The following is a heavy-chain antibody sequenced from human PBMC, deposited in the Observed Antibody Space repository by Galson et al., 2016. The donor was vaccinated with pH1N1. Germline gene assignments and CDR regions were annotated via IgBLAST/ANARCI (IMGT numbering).Heavy chain of an antibody. CDR3: ARRYYFDY. CDR2: IDPSDGTT. V-gene: IGHV1-46*01. Sequence: VKVSCKAAGYSVTRYYMHWVRQAPGQGLEWMGIIDPSDGTTTYSQKFQGRIILTRDTSTNSVHMELSTLRPDDSATYFCARRYYFDYWGQGTLVTVSS. J-gene: IGHJ4*02. CDR1: GYSVTRYY.